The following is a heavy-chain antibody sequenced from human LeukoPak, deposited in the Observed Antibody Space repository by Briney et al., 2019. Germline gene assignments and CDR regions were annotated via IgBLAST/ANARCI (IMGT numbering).Heavy chain of an antibody. V-gene: IGHV3-23*01. CDR2: IGGSVGST. D-gene: IGHD2/OR15-2a*01. J-gene: IGHJ4*02. Sequence: GGSLRLSCAASGFNFSTYAMSWVRQAPGKGLEWVSGIGGSVGSTYYADSVKGRFTISRDNSKNTLFLQTNSLRAEDTAVYYCARDTLDWGQGTLVTVSS. CDR3: ARDTLD. CDR1: GFNFSTYA.